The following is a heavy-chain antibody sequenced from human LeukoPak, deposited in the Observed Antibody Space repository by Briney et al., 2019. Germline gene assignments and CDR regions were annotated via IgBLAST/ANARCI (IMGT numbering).Heavy chain of an antibody. V-gene: IGHV4-39*01. Sequence: PSETLSLTCTVSGGSISSNSYYWGWIRQPPWKGLEWIGSIYYSGSTYYNPSLKSRVSISVDTSKNQFSLKLSSVTAADTAVYYCAVYASLYFDYWGQGTLVTVSS. J-gene: IGHJ4*02. CDR1: GGSISSNSYY. CDR3: AVYASLYFDY. D-gene: IGHD2-8*01. CDR2: IYYSGST.